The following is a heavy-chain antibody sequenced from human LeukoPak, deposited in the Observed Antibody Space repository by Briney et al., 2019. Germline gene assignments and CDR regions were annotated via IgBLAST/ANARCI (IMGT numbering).Heavy chain of an antibody. CDR2: IRSKAYGGTT. V-gene: IGHV3-49*04. CDR1: GFTFGDYA. D-gene: IGHD6-19*01. CDR3: TRRQWLVYAFDI. J-gene: IGHJ3*02. Sequence: GGSLRLSCTASGFTFGDYAMSWVRQAPGKGLEWVGFIRSKAYGGTTEYAASVKGRFTISRDDSKSIAYLQMNSLKTEDTAVYYCTRRQWLVYAFDIWGQGTMVTVSS.